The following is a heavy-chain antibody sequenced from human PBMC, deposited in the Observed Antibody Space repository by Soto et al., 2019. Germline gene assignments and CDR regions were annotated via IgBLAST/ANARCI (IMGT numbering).Heavy chain of an antibody. CDR3: AKKAGYSGDDPFDY. CDR2: IWFGGNKQ. D-gene: IGHD5-12*01. CDR1: GFTFGNYG. V-gene: IGHV3-33*06. Sequence: GGSLRLSCAASGFTFGNYGRHWVRQAPGKGLEWVAVIWFGGNKQHYGDSVKGRFTITRDNSKNTMYVQMNSLRAEDTAVYDCAKKAGYSGDDPFDYWGQGTLVTVSS. J-gene: IGHJ4*02.